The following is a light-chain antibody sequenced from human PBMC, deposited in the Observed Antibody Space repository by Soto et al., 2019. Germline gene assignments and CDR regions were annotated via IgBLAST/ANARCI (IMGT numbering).Light chain of an antibody. J-gene: IGKJ5*01. CDR3: QQRSNWPPIT. CDR2: DAS. Sequence: EIVLTQSPATMSLSPGERATLSCRASXSVSSYLAWYQQKPGQAPRLLIYDASNRATGIPARFSGSGSGTDFTLTISSLEPEDFAVYYCQQRSNWPPITVGQGTRLEIK. CDR1: XSVSSY. V-gene: IGKV3-11*01.